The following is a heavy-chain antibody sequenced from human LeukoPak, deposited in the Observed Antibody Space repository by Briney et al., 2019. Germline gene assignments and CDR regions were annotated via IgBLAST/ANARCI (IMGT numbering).Heavy chain of an antibody. Sequence: ASVKVSCKASGYTFTSYAMHWVRQAPGQRLEWMGWINAGNGNTKYSQKFQGRVTITRDTSASTAYMELSSLRSEDTAVYYCARGRREGTELDYWGQGTLVTVSS. D-gene: IGHD1-1*01. V-gene: IGHV1-3*01. CDR3: ARGRREGTELDY. CDR1: GYTFTSYA. CDR2: INAGNGNT. J-gene: IGHJ4*02.